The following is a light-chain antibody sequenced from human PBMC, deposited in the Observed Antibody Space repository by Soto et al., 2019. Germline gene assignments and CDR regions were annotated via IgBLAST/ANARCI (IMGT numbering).Light chain of an antibody. J-gene: IGLJ2*01. Sequence: YELTQPPSVSVSPGQTARITCSGDNLGDKFVCWYQQKPGQSPVLVIFQDDQRPSGIPERFSGSNSGNTATLTISGTQAMDEADYYCQAWDINTVVFGGGTKLTVL. CDR3: QAWDINTVV. V-gene: IGLV3-1*01. CDR2: QDD. CDR1: NLGDKF.